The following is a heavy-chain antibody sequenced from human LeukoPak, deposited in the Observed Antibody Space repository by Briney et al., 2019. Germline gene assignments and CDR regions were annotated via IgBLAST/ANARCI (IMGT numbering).Heavy chain of an antibody. CDR1: GGSISSGDYY. V-gene: IGHV4-30-4*01. CDR2: IYYSGNT. D-gene: IGHD2-2*01. Sequence: PSETLSLTCTVSGGSISSGDYYWSWIRQPPGKGLEWIGYIYYSGNTYYNPSLKSRVTISVDTSKNQFSLKLSSVTAADTAVYYCARGTSLSHGGLVYWGQGTLVTVSS. J-gene: IGHJ4*02. CDR3: ARGTSLSHGGLVY.